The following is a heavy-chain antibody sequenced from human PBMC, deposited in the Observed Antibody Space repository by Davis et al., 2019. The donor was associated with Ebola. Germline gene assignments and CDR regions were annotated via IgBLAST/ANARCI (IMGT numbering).Heavy chain of an antibody. Sequence: AASVKVSCKASGYTFTSYAMHWVRQAPGQGLEWMGGIIPIFGTANYAQKFQGRVTITADESTSTAYMELSSVRYEDTAVYYCAREDGYNYYFDYWGQGTLVTVSP. D-gene: IGHD5-24*01. CDR3: AREDGYNYYFDY. J-gene: IGHJ4*02. V-gene: IGHV1-69*13. CDR1: GYTFTSYA. CDR2: IIPIFGTA.